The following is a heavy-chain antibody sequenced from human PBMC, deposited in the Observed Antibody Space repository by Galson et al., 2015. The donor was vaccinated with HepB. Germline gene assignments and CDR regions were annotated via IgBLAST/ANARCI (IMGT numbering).Heavy chain of an antibody. Sequence: SLRLSCAASGFTFSSYSMNWVRQAPGKGLEWVSSISSSSSYIYYADSVKGRFTISRDNAKNSLYLQMNSLRAEDTAVYYCARDQLELSGNWYFDLWGRGTLVTVSS. D-gene: IGHD1-7*01. CDR1: GFTFSSYS. J-gene: IGHJ2*01. CDR3: ARDQLELSGNWYFDL. CDR2: ISSSSSYI. V-gene: IGHV3-21*01.